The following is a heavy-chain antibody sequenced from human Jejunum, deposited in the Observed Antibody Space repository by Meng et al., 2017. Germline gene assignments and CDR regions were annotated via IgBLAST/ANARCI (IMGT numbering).Heavy chain of an antibody. CDR2: IHFSGTT. CDR3: VRRRSGASSLFDL. J-gene: IGHJ5*02. CDR1: GGSLTGYY. V-gene: IGHV4-34*01. D-gene: IGHD2-15*01. Sequence: QGPLPPWGAGLLKFSETLSLTCAVYGGSLTGYYWSWIRQAPEKGLEYIGDIHFSGTTTYMPSLRSRLTLSVDTSNNHFSLKLNSVTAADTATYYCVRRRSGASSLFDLWGPGTLVTVSS.